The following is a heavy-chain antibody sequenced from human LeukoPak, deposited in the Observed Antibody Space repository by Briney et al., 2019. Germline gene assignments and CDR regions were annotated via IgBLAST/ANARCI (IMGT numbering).Heavy chain of an antibody. CDR1: GGTFSSYA. J-gene: IGHJ5*02. V-gene: IGHV1-69*04. CDR2: IIPIFGIA. CDR3: ARDGSPGHFYDSSGYSGWFDP. Sequence: SVKVSCKASGGTFSSYAISWVRQAPGQGLEWMGRIIPIFGIASYAQKFQGRVTITADKSTSTAYMELSSLRSEDTAAYYCARDGSPGHFYDSSGYSGWFDPWGQGTLVTVSS. D-gene: IGHD3-22*01.